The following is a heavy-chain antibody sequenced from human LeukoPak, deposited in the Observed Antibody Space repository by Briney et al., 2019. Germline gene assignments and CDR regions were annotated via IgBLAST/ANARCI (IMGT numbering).Heavy chain of an antibody. CDR3: ARQHGGYTLDY. J-gene: IGHJ4*02. CDR1: GGSISSYY. Sequence: SETLSLTCTVSGGSISSYYWSWIRQPPGKGLEWIGYIYYSGSTNYNPSLKSRVTISVDTSKNQFSLKLSSVTAADTAVYYCARQHGGYTLDYWGQGTLVTVSS. D-gene: IGHD5-12*01. V-gene: IGHV4-59*01. CDR2: IYYSGST.